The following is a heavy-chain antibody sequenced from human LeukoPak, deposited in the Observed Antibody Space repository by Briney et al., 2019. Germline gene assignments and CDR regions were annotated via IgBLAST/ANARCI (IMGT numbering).Heavy chain of an antibody. CDR2: ISWNSGSI. J-gene: IGHJ4*02. D-gene: IGHD3-22*01. Sequence: GGSLRLSCAASGFTFDDYAMHWVRQAPGKGLEWVSGISWNSGSIGYADSVKGRFTISRDNAKNSLYLQMNSLRAEDTALYYCAKDAYYDSSGCLDCWGQGTLVTVSS. CDR1: GFTFDDYA. V-gene: IGHV3-9*01. CDR3: AKDAYYDSSGCLDC.